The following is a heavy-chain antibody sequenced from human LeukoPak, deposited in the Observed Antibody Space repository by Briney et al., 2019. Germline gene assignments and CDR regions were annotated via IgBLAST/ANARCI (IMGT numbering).Heavy chain of an antibody. D-gene: IGHD2-2*01. J-gene: IGHJ4*02. CDR1: GFTFRNYE. CDR2: ITTTGDRV. V-gene: IGHV3-48*03. CDR3: ARDTKDY. Sequence: PGGSLRLSCEASGFTFRNYEMNWVRQAPGKGLEWISYITTTGDRVEYADSVKGRFTISRDNAKNSLYLEMNSLRAEDTGVYFGARDTKDYWGQGSLVTVSS.